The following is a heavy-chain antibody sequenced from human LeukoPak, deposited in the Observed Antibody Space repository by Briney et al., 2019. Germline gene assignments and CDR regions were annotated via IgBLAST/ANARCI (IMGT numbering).Heavy chain of an antibody. J-gene: IGHJ4*02. D-gene: IGHD3-3*01. CDR1: GGSISSGSYY. CDR3: ARHPYPHTIFGVDLFDY. V-gene: IGHV4-61*02. CDR2: IYTSGST. Sequence: SQTLSLTCTVSGGSISSGSYYWSWIRQPAGEGLEWIGRIYTSGSTNYNPSLKSRVTISIDTSKNQFSLKLSSVTAADTAVYYCARHPYPHTIFGVDLFDYWGQGTLVTVSS.